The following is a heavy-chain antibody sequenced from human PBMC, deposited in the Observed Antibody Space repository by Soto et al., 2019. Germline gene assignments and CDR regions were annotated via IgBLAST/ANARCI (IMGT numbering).Heavy chain of an antibody. V-gene: IGHV1-3*01. J-gene: IGHJ4*02. D-gene: IGHD3-9*01. CDR3: ASYDILTGYLDY. Sequence: GASVKVSCKASEYTFTSYAMHWVRQAPGQRLEWMGWINAGNGNTKYSQKFQGRVTITRDTSASTAYMELSSLRSEDTAVYYCASYDILTGYLDYWGQGPLVTVSS. CDR1: EYTFTSYA. CDR2: INAGNGNT.